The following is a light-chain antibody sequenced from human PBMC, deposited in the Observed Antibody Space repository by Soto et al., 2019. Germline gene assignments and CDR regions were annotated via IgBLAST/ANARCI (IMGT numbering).Light chain of an antibody. Sequence: QLVLTQPASVSGSPGQSITISCTGSSGDIGDYKYVSWYKQHPGKAPKLMIYDVSNRPSGVSDRFSASKSGNTASLTISGLQAEDEDDYYCSSYTSTNFVIFGGGTKLTVL. V-gene: IGLV2-14*01. CDR3: SSYTSTNFVI. CDR1: SGDIGDYKY. CDR2: DVS. J-gene: IGLJ2*01.